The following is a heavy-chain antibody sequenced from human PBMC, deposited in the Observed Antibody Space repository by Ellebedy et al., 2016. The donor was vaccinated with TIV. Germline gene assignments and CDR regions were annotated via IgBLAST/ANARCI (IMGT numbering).Heavy chain of an antibody. V-gene: IGHV4-59*01. CDR3: AKGGASSKYFDY. Sequence: MPSETLSLTCTVSGDSIRSYYWSRIRQPPGKGLEWIGFIYYSWSTNYNPSLKSRVTISVDTSKNQFSLELRSVTAADTAVYYCAKGGASSKYFDYWGQGTLVTVSS. J-gene: IGHJ4*02. CDR2: IYYSWST. CDR1: GDSIRSYY.